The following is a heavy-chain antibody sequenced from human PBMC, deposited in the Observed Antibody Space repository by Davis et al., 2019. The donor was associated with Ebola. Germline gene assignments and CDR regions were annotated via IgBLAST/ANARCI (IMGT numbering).Heavy chain of an antibody. D-gene: IGHD6-19*01. CDR1: GGSFSGYY. J-gene: IGHJ4*02. Sequence: MPSETLSLTCAVYGGSFSGYYWSWIRQPPGKGLEWIGEINHSGSTNYNPSLKSRVTISVDTSKNQFSLKLSSVTAADTAVYYCAREVAGVFDYWGQGTLVTVSS. CDR3: AREVAGVFDY. CDR2: INHSGST. V-gene: IGHV4-34*01.